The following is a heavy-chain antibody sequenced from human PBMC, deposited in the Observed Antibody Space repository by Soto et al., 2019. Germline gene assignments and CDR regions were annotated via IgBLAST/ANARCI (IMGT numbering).Heavy chain of an antibody. D-gene: IGHD4-17*01. J-gene: IGHJ4*02. CDR1: VFTFSSYS. CDR2: ISSVGITI. CDR3: ARDRYGDYLIDY. Sequence: EVQLVEAGGGLIQPGWYLRLSCAASVFTFSSYSMNWVRQAPGKGLEWVSYISSVGITIHYADSVKGRFTISRDNAKSSLYLQMNSLRAEDTGVYYCARDRYGDYLIDYWGQGTLVTVSS. V-gene: IGHV3-48*01.